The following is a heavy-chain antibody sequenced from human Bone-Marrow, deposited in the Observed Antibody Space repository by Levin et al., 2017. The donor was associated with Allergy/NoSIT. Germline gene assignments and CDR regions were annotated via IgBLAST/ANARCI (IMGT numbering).Heavy chain of an antibody. V-gene: IGHV4-34*01. CDR3: ASNNYDSSGYLGY. J-gene: IGHJ4*02. CDR2: INHSGST. Sequence: SETLSLTCAVYGGSFSGYYWSWIRQPPGKGLEWIGEINHSGSTNYNPSLKSRVTISVDTSKNQFSLKLSSVTAADTAVYYCASNNYDSSGYLGYWGQGTLVTVSS. CDR1: GGSFSGYY. D-gene: IGHD3-22*01.